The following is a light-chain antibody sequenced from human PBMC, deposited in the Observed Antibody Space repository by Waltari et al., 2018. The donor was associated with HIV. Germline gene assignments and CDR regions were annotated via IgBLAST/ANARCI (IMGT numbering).Light chain of an antibody. V-gene: IGLV2-8*01. J-gene: IGLJ2*01. CDR2: EVT. CDR3: SSYAANNTFVI. CDR1: SNHVGRYDF. Sequence: QSALTPPPSASGPPGPSVTIPCTGPSNHVGRYDFVSMYQLRPGNVPNLIIYEVTKRPSGVAVRFSGSKSGNTASLTVSGLQNDDEADYYCSSYAANNTFVIFGGGTKLTVL.